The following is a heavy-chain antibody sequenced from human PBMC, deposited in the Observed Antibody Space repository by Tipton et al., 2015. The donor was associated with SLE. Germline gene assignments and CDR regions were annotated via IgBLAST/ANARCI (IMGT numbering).Heavy chain of an antibody. CDR2: IYTSGST. V-gene: IGHV4-61*02. CDR1: GGSISSGSYY. J-gene: IGHJ3*02. CDR3: ARVPLVGNAFDI. D-gene: IGHD2-15*01. Sequence: LRLSCTVSGGSISSGSYYWSWIRQPAGKGLEWIGRIYTSGSTNYNPSLKSRVTISVDTSKNQFSLKLSSVTAADTAVYYCARVPLVGNAFDIWGQGTMVTVSS.